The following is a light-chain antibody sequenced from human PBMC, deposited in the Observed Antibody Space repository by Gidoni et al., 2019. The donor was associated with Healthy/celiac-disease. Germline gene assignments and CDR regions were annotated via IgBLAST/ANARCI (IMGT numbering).Light chain of an antibody. V-gene: IGKV4-1*01. CDR3: QQYYSTPLT. J-gene: IGKJ2*01. CDR2: WAS. Sequence: DIVMTQYPDSLAVSLGERATINCKSSQSVLYSSNNKNYLAWYQQKPGQPPKLLIYWASTRESGAPDRFSGSGSGTDFTLTISSLQAEDVAVYYCQQYYSTPLTFGQGTKLEIK. CDR1: QSVLYSSNNKNY.